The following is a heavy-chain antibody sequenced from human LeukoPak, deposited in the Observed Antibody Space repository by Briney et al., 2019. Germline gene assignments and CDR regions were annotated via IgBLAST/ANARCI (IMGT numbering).Heavy chain of an antibody. Sequence: PGGSLRLSCAVSGFTFSNYWMSWVRQAPGKGLEWVANIRHDGSEKHYVDSVKGRFTISRDNAKNSLYLQMSSLRAEDTAVYYCARGVRGVIIDYWGQGTLVTVSS. D-gene: IGHD3-10*02. V-gene: IGHV3-7*01. CDR1: GFTFSNYW. J-gene: IGHJ4*02. CDR3: ARGVRGVIIDY. CDR2: IRHDGSEK.